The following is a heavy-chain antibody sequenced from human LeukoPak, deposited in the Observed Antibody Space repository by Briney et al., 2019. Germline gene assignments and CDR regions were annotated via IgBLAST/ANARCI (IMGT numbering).Heavy chain of an antibody. V-gene: IGHV3-23*01. CDR1: GFTFSSYA. CDR3: AKDRGPRYDSSGYYSPDHFDDAFDI. Sequence: PGGSLRLSCAASGFTFSSYAMSWVRQAPGKGLEWVSAISGSGGSTYYADSVKGRFTISRDNSKNTLYLQMNSLRAEDTAVYYCAKDRGPRYDSSGYYSPDHFDDAFDIWGQGTMVTVSS. CDR2: ISGSGGST. J-gene: IGHJ3*02. D-gene: IGHD3-22*01.